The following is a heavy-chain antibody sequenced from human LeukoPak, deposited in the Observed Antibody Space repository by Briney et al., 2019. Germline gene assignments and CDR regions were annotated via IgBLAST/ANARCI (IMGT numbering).Heavy chain of an antibody. CDR2: ISGSGGST. V-gene: IGHV3-23*01. CDR1: GFTFSSYA. J-gene: IGHJ6*02. Sequence: GGSLRLSCAASGFTFSSYAMSWVRQAPGKGLEWVSAISGSGGSTYFADSVKGRFAISRDNSENTLYLQMNSLRADDTAAYYCAKFYGMDVWGQGTTVTVSS. CDR3: AKFYGMDV.